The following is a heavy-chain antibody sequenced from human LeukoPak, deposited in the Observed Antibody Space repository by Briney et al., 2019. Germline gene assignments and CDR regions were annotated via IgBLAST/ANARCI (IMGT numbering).Heavy chain of an antibody. Sequence: QPGGSLRLSCTTSGFTFSSYGMHWVRQAPGKGLEWVAVISSDGSNTNYADSVKGRFTISRDNSKNTLYLEMNSLRAEDTAVYYCARDGLVVPAARGAYGMDVWGQGTTVTVSS. J-gene: IGHJ6*02. CDR2: ISSDGSNT. V-gene: IGHV3-30*03. CDR1: GFTFSSYG. D-gene: IGHD2-2*01. CDR3: ARDGLVVPAARGAYGMDV.